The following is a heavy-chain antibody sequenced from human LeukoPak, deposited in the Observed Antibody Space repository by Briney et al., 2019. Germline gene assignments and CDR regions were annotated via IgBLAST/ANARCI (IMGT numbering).Heavy chain of an antibody. Sequence: GGSLRLSCAVSGFSVTSNYMSWVRQAPGKGLEWVSVIYSGGSTYYADSVKGRFTTSRDNSKNTLYLQMNSLRAEDTAVHYCASWYEIHWGQGTLVTVSS. CDR1: GFSVTSNY. V-gene: IGHV3-53*01. J-gene: IGHJ4*02. CDR2: IYSGGST. D-gene: IGHD6-13*01. CDR3: ASWYEIH.